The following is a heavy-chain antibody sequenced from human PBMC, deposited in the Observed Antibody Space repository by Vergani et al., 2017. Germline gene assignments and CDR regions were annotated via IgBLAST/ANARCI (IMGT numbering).Heavy chain of an antibody. D-gene: IGHD4-11*01. V-gene: IGHV4-34*01. Sequence: QVQLQQWGAGLLKPSETLSLTCAVYGGSFSGYYWSWIRPPPGKGLEWIGEINHSGSTNYNPSLKSRGTISVDTSKNQLDMKLSSVTAADTAVYYCARATHPNDYSNYFRPPNYYYYMDVWGKGTTVTVSS. J-gene: IGHJ6*03. CDR2: INHSGST. CDR1: GGSFSGYY. CDR3: ARATHPNDYSNYFRPPNYYYYMDV.